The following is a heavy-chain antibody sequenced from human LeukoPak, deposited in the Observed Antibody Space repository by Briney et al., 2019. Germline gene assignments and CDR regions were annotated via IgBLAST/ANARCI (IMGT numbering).Heavy chain of an antibody. CDR2: ISAYNGNT. D-gene: IGHD2-15*01. Sequence: ASVKVSCKASGYTFTSYGISWVRQAPGQGLEWMGWISAYNGNTNYAQKLQGRVTMTTDTSTSTAYMELSSLRSEDTAVYYCARDPGYCSGGSCYSYFDYWGQGTLVTVSS. CDR3: ARDPGYCSGGSCYSYFDY. CDR1: GYTFTSYG. J-gene: IGHJ4*02. V-gene: IGHV1-18*01.